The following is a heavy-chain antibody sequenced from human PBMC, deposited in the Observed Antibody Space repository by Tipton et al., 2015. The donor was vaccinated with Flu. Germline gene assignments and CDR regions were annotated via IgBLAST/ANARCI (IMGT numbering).Heavy chain of an antibody. Sequence: TLPLPCTVSGYSIISSSYSWGWIRQPPGKGLEWIGNMYHTGSAYYNPSLKSRVTISLDTSRNQLSLKLASVTAADTAVYYCARRDYSNYVSDPKSWFDPWGQGTLVTISS. V-gene: IGHV4-39*01. CDR3: ARRDYSNYVSDPKSWFDP. CDR2: MYHTGSA. D-gene: IGHD4-11*01. J-gene: IGHJ5*02. CDR1: GYSIISSSYS.